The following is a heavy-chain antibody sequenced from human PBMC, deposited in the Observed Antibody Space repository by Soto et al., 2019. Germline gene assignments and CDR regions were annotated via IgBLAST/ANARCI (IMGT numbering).Heavy chain of an antibody. CDR1: GGTFSSYT. J-gene: IGHJ6*03. V-gene: IGHV1-69*02. CDR3: AIFGVVMSSYYYYMDV. CDR2: IIPILGIA. Sequence: ASVKVSCKASGGTFSSYTISFVRQAPGQGLEWMGRIIPILGIANYAQKFQGRVTITADKSTSTAYMELSSLRSEDTAVYYCAIFGVVMSSYYYYMDVWGKGTTVTVSS. D-gene: IGHD3-3*01.